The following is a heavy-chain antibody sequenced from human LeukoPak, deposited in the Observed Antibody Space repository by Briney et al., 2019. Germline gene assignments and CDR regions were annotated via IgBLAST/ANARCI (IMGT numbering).Heavy chain of an antibody. D-gene: IGHD3-3*01. V-gene: IGHV3-48*03. Sequence: GGSLRLSCAASGFTFSSYEMNWVRQAPGKGLECISYISSSGSTIYYADSVKGRFTISRDNAKNSLYLQMNSLRAEDTAVYYCARDFSGRFDYWGQGTLVTVSS. CDR1: GFTFSSYE. CDR2: ISSSGSTI. J-gene: IGHJ4*02. CDR3: ARDFSGRFDY.